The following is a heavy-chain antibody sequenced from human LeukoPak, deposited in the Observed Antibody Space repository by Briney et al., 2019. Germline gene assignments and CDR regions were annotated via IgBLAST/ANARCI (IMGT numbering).Heavy chain of an antibody. Sequence: GGFLRLSCAVSGITLSNYGMRWVRQAPGKGLEWVAGLSGSGGGTNYADSVQGRFTISRDNPKNTLYLQMNSLRAEDTAVYFCAKRGVVIRVFLVGFHKEAYYFDSWGQGALVSVSS. D-gene: IGHD3-10*01. CDR1: GITLSNYG. J-gene: IGHJ4*02. CDR2: LSGSGGGT. CDR3: AKRGVVIRVFLVGFHKEAYYFDS. V-gene: IGHV3-23*01.